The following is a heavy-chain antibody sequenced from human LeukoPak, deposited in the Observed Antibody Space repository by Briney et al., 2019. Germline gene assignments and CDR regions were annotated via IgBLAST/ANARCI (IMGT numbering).Heavy chain of an antibody. CDR3: ARGSCGGGSCSMDLGY. D-gene: IGHD2-15*01. Sequence: SETLSLTCTVSGGSISSSSYYWSWIRQPPGKGLEWIGSIYYSGSTYYNPSLKSRVTISVDTSKNQFSLQLNSVTPEDTAVYYCARGSCGGGSCSMDLGYWGQGTLVTVSS. J-gene: IGHJ4*02. V-gene: IGHV4-39*07. CDR1: GGSISSSSYY. CDR2: IYYSGST.